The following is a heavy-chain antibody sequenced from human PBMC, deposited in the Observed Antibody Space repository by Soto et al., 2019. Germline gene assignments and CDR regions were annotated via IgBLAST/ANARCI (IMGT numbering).Heavy chain of an antibody. V-gene: IGHV3-48*03. CDR2: ITTGGGTI. CDR1: GFTFSSYE. J-gene: IGHJ4*02. Sequence: GGSLRLSCAASGFTFSSYEMNWVRQAQGQGLEWLSYITTGGGTIYYADSAKGRFTISRDNAKNSLYLQMNSLRAEDTAVYYCAMRKSVPAAWAFYFDYWGQGALVTVSS. D-gene: IGHD2-2*01. CDR3: AMRKSVPAAWAFYFDY.